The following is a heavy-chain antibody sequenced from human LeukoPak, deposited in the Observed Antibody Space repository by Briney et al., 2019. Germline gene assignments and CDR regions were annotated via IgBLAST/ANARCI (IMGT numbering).Heavy chain of an antibody. Sequence: GGSLRLSCAASGFTFSSYSMNWVRQAPGKGLEWVSSISSSSSYIYYADSVKGRFTIPRDNAKNSLYLQMNSLRAEDTAVYYCARDTVTTGFDPWGQGTLVTVSS. CDR3: ARDTVTTGFDP. CDR2: ISSSSSYI. J-gene: IGHJ5*02. CDR1: GFTFSSYS. V-gene: IGHV3-21*01. D-gene: IGHD4-11*01.